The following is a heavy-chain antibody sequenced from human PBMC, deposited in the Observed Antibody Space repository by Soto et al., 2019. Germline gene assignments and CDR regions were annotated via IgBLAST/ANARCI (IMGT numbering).Heavy chain of an antibody. CDR3: ARDRHETTALAPYNWFES. CDR1: GFTFSSYS. CDR2: ISSSSSYV. V-gene: IGHV3-21*01. Sequence: LRLSCAASGFTFSSYSMNWGRQAPGKGLEWVSSISSSSSYVYYADSVKGRFTISRDNAKNSLYLQMNSLTAVDTAVYYCARDRHETTALAPYNWFESWGQGTPVTVSS. J-gene: IGHJ5*01. D-gene: IGHD1-1*01.